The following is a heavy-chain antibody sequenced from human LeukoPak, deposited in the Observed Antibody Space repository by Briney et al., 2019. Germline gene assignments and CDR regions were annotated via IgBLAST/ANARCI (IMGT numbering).Heavy chain of an antibody. CDR2: IYHSGST. V-gene: IGHV4-30-2*01. CDR1: GGSISSGGYY. Sequence: PSETLSLTCTVSGGSISSGGYYWSWIRQPPGKGLEWIGYIYHSGSTYYNPSLKSRVTISVDTSKNQFSLKLSSVTAADTAVYYCASFDSHRAFDYWGQGTLVTVSS. CDR3: ASFDSHRAFDY. D-gene: IGHD3-10*01. J-gene: IGHJ4*02.